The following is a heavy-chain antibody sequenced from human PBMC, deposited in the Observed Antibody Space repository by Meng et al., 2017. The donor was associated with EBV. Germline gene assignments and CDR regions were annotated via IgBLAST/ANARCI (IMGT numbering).Heavy chain of an antibody. CDR3: ARAEIAAAGRLDY. CDR1: GGTFSSYA. CDR2: IIPIFGTA. Sequence: GEGGESGGEVEKPGAAVRVSCKASGGTFSSYAISWVRQAPGQGLEWMGGIIPIFGTANYAQKFQGRVTITADKSTSTAYMELSSLRSEDTAVYYCARAEIAAAGRLDYWGQGTLVTVSS. D-gene: IGHD6-13*01. V-gene: IGHV1-69*06. J-gene: IGHJ4*02.